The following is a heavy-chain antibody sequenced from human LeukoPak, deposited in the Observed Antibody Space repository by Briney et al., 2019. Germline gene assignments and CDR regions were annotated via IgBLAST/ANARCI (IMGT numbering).Heavy chain of an antibody. V-gene: IGHV3-11*05. CDR3: VRDISGYYFDY. CDR2: ISGSSIYT. CDR1: GFTFSDYH. D-gene: IGHD3-22*01. Sequence: GGSLRLSCAASGFTFSDYHMTWVRQAPGKGLEWVAYISGSSIYTRYADSVKGRFTISRDNAKNSLYLQMNSLRAEDTALYYCVRDISGYYFDYWGQGTLVTVSS. J-gene: IGHJ4*02.